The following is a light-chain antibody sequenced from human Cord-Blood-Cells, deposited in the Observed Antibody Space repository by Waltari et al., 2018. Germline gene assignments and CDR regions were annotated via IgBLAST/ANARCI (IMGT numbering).Light chain of an antibody. CDR2: KDS. CDR1: VLAKKY. J-gene: IGLJ3*02. Sequence: SYELTQPSSVSVSPGQTARITCSGDVLAKKYARWFQQKPGQAPVLVIYKDSERPSGIPERFSGSSSGTTVTLTISGAQVEDEADYYCYSAADNNWVFGGETKLTVL. CDR3: YSAADNNWV. V-gene: IGLV3-27*01.